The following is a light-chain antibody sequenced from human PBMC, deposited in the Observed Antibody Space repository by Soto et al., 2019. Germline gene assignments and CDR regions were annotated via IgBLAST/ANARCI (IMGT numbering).Light chain of an antibody. CDR2: ESN. CDR1: SSDIGGYYL. Sequence: QSALTQPASVSGSPGQSITISCTGTSSDIGGYYLVSWYQQHPGKAPKLMIYESNKRPSGISDRFSGSKSGNTASLTISGLQSEDEADYCCCSYADNSLYVFGTGTKLTVL. V-gene: IGLV2-23*01. J-gene: IGLJ1*01. CDR3: CSYADNSLYV.